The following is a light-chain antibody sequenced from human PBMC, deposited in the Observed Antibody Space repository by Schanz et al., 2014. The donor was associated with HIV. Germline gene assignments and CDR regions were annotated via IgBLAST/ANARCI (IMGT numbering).Light chain of an antibody. V-gene: IGLV1-44*01. Sequence: QTVVTQPPSASGTPGQRVTISCSGSSSNIGSNTVNWYQHLPGSAPQLLIYSDNQRPSRVPDRFFGSKSGTSASLVISGLQSQDEADYYCATWVDSLSGRVFGGGTKLTVL. CDR1: SSNIGSNT. CDR2: SDN. J-gene: IGLJ3*02. CDR3: ATWVDSLSGRV.